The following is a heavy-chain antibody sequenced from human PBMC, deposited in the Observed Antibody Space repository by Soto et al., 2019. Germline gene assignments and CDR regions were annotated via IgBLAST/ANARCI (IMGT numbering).Heavy chain of an antibody. CDR3: AKDSWAIFGVPAGEYYAMDV. CDR2: ISGSGGTT. V-gene: IGHV3-23*01. D-gene: IGHD3-3*01. Sequence: GGSLRLSCVASGFIFENYAMSWVRQAPGKGLEWVSAISGSGGTTYYSDSVKGRFTISRDNSKNTVYLQMNDLRVDDAAEYFCAKDSWAIFGVPAGEYYAMDVWGQGTTVTVSS. CDR1: GFIFENYA. J-gene: IGHJ6*02.